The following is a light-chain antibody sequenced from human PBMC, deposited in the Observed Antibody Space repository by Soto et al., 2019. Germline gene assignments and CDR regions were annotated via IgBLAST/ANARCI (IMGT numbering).Light chain of an antibody. CDR2: GDN. V-gene: IGLV1-40*01. CDR1: TSNIGAPYD. CDR3: QSYDISLNNYV. J-gene: IGLJ1*01. Sequence: LLTQPPSWSGAPGQRVSISYTGSTSNIGAPYDVHWYQHLPGTAPKLLIYGDNNRPSGVPDRFSGSKSGTSASLAITRLQAEDEADYYCQSYDISLNNYVFGTGTKVTVL.